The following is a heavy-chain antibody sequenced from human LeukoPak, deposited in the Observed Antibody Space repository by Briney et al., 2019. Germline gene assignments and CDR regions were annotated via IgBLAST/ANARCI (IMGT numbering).Heavy chain of an antibody. D-gene: IGHD6-6*01. Sequence: PGGSLRLSCAASGFTFSSHSMNWVRQAPGKGLEWVSSISSSSSYIYYADSVKGRFTISRDNAKNSLYLQMNSLRAEDTAVYYCARLYSSSPHFDYWGQGTLVTVSS. V-gene: IGHV3-21*01. CDR1: GFTFSSHS. CDR3: ARLYSSSPHFDY. J-gene: IGHJ4*02. CDR2: ISSSSSYI.